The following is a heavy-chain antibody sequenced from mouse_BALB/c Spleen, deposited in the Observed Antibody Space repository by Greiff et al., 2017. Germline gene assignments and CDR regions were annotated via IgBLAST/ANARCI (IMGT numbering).Heavy chain of an antibody. CDR2: INPSNGRT. D-gene: IGHD4-1*01. CDR1: GYTFTSYW. J-gene: IGHJ3*01. CDR3: ASLGGDGDFDY. Sequence: QVQLQQPGAELVKPGASVKLSCKASGYTFTSYWMHWVKQRPGQGLEWIGEINPSNGRTNYNEKFKSKATLTVDKSSSTAYMQLSSLTSEDSAVYYCASLGGDGDFDYWGQGTLVTVSA. V-gene: IGHV1S81*02.